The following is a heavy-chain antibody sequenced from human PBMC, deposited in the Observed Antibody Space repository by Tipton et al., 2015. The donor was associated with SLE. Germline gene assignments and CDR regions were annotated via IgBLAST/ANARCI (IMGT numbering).Heavy chain of an antibody. V-gene: IGHV3-23*01. Sequence: SLRLSCTASGFTFSSCGMTWVRRAPGKGLEWASVISGSGGSTDYADSVKGRFTISRDNSKNTVYLQMNSLRAEDTAIYYCAKSRGSYFGSGFDYWGQGPLVTVSS. CDR2: ISGSGGST. J-gene: IGHJ4*02. CDR1: GFTFSSCG. CDR3: AKSRGSYFGSGFDY. D-gene: IGHD3-10*01.